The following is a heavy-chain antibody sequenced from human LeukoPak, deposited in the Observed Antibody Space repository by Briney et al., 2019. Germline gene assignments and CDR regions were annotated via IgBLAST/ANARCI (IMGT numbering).Heavy chain of an antibody. CDR3: AKAAYDYVWGSYHGYYFDY. CDR2: ISTSSAYI. D-gene: IGHD3-16*02. V-gene: IGHV3-21*04. J-gene: IGHJ4*02. Sequence: GGSLRLSRAASGFTFSTYSMNWVRHPPGKGLEWVSSISTSSAYIYYADSVKGRFTISRDNSKNTLYLQMNSLRAEDTAVYYCAKAAYDYVWGSYHGYYFDYWGQGTLVTVSS. CDR1: GFTFSTYS.